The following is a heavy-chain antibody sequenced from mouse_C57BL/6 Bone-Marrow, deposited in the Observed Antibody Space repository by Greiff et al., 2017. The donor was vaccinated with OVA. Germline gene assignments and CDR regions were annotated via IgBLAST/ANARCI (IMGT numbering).Heavy chain of an antibody. D-gene: IGHD2-12*01. CDR2: IDPSDSYT. CDR3: ARMDYSPFYYAMDY. Sequence: VQLQQPGAELVKPGASVKLSCKASGYTFTSYWMQWVKQRPGQGLEWIGEIDPSDSYTNYNQKFKGKATLTVDTSSSTAYMQLSSLTSEDSAVYYCARMDYSPFYYAMDYWGQGTSVTVSS. V-gene: IGHV1-50*01. J-gene: IGHJ4*01. CDR1: GYTFTSYW.